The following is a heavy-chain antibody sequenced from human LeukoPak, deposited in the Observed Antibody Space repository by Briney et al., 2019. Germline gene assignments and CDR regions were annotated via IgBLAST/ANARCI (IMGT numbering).Heavy chain of an antibody. CDR2: ISAYNGNT. V-gene: IGHV1-18*01. J-gene: IGHJ4*02. CDR3: ARVERMSRVVVPAANDY. CDR1: GYTFTSYG. Sequence: ASVKVSCKASGYTFTSYGISWVRQAPGQGLEWMGWISAYNGNTNYAQKLQGRVTMTTDTSTSTAYMELRSLRSDDTAVYYCARVERMSRVVVPAANDYWGQGTLVTVSS. D-gene: IGHD2-2*01.